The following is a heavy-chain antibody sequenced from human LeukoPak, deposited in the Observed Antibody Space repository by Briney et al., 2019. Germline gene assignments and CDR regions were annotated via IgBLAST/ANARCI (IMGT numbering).Heavy chain of an antibody. V-gene: IGHV3-7*03. J-gene: IGHJ4*02. Sequence: GGSLRLSCAASGLTFSNYWMDWVRQAPGKGLEWVANIKQDGSEKNYVDSVKGRFIISRDNAENSPYLQMNTLRADDTAVYYCARDGFGTGSNWGQGTLVTVSS. CDR1: GLTFSNYW. CDR3: ARDGFGTGSN. D-gene: IGHD3-16*01. CDR2: IKQDGSEK.